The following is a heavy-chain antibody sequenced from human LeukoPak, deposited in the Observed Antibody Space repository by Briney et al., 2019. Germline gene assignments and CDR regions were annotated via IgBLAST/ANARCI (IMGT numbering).Heavy chain of an antibody. Sequence: GGSLRLSCAASGFTFTSYALTWVRQAAGGGLEWVSAISPSGGYTYYADSVKGRFTISRDNSKHTLYLQMNSLGAEGTAVYYCAKSGPDSGWSKYYFDSWGQGTLVTVSA. J-gene: IGHJ4*02. V-gene: IGHV3-23*01. CDR2: ISPSGGYT. D-gene: IGHD6-19*01. CDR1: GFTFTSYA. CDR3: AKSGPDSGWSKYYFDS.